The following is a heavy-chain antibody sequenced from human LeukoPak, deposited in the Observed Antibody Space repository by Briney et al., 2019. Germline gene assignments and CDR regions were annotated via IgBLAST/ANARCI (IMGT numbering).Heavy chain of an antibody. J-gene: IGHJ5*02. CDR1: GGSIGAYY. CDR3: ARGFTGIGWFDP. V-gene: IGHV4-4*07. Sequence: SETLSLTCTVSGGSIGAYYWTRIRQPPGKGLEWIGRIYYTGSTTYNPSLRSRVTMSVDTPKAQFSLNLSSVTAADTAIYFCARGFTGIGWFDPWGQGMQVTVSS. CDR2: IYYTGST. D-gene: IGHD2-15*01.